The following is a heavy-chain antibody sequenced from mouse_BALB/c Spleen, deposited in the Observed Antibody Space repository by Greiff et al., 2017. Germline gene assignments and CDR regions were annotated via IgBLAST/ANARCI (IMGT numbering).Heavy chain of an antibody. V-gene: IGHV5-4*02. Sequence: EVMLVESGGGLVKPGGSLKLSCAASGFTFSDYYMYWVRQTPEKRLEWVATISDGGSYTYYPDSVKGRVTISRDNAKNNLYLQMSSLKSEDTAMYYCERVSLLSYVFFGVWGAGTAVTVSS. CDR3: ERVSLLSYVFFGV. D-gene: IGHD2-1*01. CDR2: ISDGGSYT. J-gene: IGHJ1*01. CDR1: GFTFSDYY.